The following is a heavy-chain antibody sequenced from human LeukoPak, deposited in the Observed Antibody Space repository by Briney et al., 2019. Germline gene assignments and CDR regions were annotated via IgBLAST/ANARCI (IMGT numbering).Heavy chain of an antibody. CDR1: GYTFTGYY. Sequence: ASVKVSCKASGYTFTGYYMHWVRQAPGQGLEWMGWINPNSGGTNYAQKFRGRVTTTRDTSISTAYMELSRLRSDDTAVYYCARPRGSVVAATQLLTTWFDPWGQGTLVTVSS. CDR3: ARPRGSVVAATQLLTTWFDP. D-gene: IGHD2-15*01. CDR2: INPNSGGT. J-gene: IGHJ5*02. V-gene: IGHV1-2*02.